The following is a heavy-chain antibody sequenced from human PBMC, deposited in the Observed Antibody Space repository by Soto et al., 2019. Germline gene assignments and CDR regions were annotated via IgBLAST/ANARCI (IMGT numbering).Heavy chain of an antibody. CDR2: IFSSGST. Sequence: TSETLSLTCTVSGGYITVYSWVWIRHPAGKGLEWIGRIFSSGSTNYNPSLKGRITMSLDTSKNQFSLKLNSATATDTAVYFCARDQGVVVTADNWFDPWGQGILVTVSS. D-gene: IGHD2-21*02. CDR1: GGYITVYS. CDR3: ARDQGVVVTADNWFDP. V-gene: IGHV4-4*07. J-gene: IGHJ5*02.